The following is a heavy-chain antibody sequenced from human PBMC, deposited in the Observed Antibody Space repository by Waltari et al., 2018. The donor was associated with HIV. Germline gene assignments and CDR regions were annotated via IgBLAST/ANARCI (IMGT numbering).Heavy chain of an antibody. J-gene: IGHJ5*02. CDR1: GLRFDGYA. Sequence: EVQLVESGGGLVQPGRSLRLSCAADGLRFDGYAMQWVRQAPGKGLEWVSSVSWNSDRARYADSLRGRFSISRDNAKNSLYLQMNTVRPEDTAIYYCARGPMYNWLDPWGQGTLVTVSS. CDR2: VSWNSDRA. D-gene: IGHD3-10*01. V-gene: IGHV3-9*01. CDR3: ARGPMYNWLDP.